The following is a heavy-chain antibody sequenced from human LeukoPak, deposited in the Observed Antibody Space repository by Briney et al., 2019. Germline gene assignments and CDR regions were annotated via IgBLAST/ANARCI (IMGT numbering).Heavy chain of an antibody. Sequence: ETLSLTCTVSGGSISSSSYYWGWVRQAPGKGLEWVANIKQDGSKLSYVDSVKGRFTISRDNAKNSVYLQVNSLRAEDTAVYYCVNLWEAGYRGQGALVSVSS. V-gene: IGHV3-7*01. CDR1: GGSISSSSYY. CDR3: VNLWEAGY. CDR2: IKQDGSKL. D-gene: IGHD1-26*01. J-gene: IGHJ4*02.